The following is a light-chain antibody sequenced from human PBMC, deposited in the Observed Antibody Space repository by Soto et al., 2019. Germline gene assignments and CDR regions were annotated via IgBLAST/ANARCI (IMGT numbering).Light chain of an antibody. CDR3: MQALQSPRT. J-gene: IGKJ2*01. V-gene: IGKV2-28*01. Sequence: DLVMTQSPLSLPVTPGEPASISCRSSQSLLHRNGKTYLDWYFQKPGQSPQLLIYLNSNRASGVPDRFTGSGSGTDFTLEISRVEAEDVGVYYCMQALQSPRTFGQGTKLEIK. CDR2: LNS. CDR1: QSLLHRNGKTY.